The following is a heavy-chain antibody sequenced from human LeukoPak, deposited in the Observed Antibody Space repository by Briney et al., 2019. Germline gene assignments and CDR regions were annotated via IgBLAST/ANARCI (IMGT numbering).Heavy chain of an antibody. Sequence: GGSLRLSCAASGYTFRTYWMSWVRQAPGKGLEWVANIRQDGSETQYVDSVKGRFTISRDNAKNSLYLQMNSLRAEDTAVYYCARDRITMVRTTDYYYYGMDVWGQGTTVTVSS. CDR3: ARDRITMVRTTDYYYYGMDV. CDR2: IRQDGSET. V-gene: IGHV3-7*01. J-gene: IGHJ6*02. CDR1: GYTFRTYW. D-gene: IGHD3-10*01.